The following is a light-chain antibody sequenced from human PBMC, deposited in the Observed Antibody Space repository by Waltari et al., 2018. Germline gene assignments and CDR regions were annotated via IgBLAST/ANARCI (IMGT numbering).Light chain of an antibody. CDR2: GAS. J-gene: IGKJ2*01. Sequence: EIVLTQSPGTLSLSPGERATLSCRASQSVSSSSLAWYQQKPGQAPSLLIYGASSRATGIPDRFSGIGSGTDFTLTISRLEPEDFAVYYCQQYDVSQGYIFVQGTKLEIK. CDR3: QQYDVSQGYI. CDR1: QSVSSSS. V-gene: IGKV3-20*01.